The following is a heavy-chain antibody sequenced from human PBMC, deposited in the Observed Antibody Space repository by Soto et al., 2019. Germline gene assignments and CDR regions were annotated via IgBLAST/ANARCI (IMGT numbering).Heavy chain of an antibody. CDR3: ASYDYDILSGLNYYYMDV. J-gene: IGHJ6*03. CDR2: IIPILGIA. V-gene: IGHV1-69*02. CDR1: GCTFSSYT. Sequence: SVKVSCKASGCTFSSYTISWVRQAPGQGLEWMGRIIPILGIANYAQKFQGRVTITADKSTSTAYMELSSLRSEDTAVYYCASYDYDILSGLNYYYMDVWGKGTTVTVS. D-gene: IGHD3-9*01.